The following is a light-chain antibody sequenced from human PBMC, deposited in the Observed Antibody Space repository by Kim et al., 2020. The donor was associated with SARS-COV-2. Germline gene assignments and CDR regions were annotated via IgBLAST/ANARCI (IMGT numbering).Light chain of an antibody. CDR1: ESISSNF. V-gene: IGKV3-20*01. J-gene: IGKJ4*01. CDR3: QQYDNSTLT. CDR2: GTS. Sequence: EGATLSCRASESISSNFLAWYQQNPGQTPRLLIYGTSTRATGIPDSFSGSGSETDFTLTISRLEPEDFAVYYCQQYDNSTLTSGGGTKVDIK.